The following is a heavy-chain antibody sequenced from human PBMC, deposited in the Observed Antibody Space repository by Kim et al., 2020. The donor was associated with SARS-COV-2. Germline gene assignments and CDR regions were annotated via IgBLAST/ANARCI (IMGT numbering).Heavy chain of an antibody. CDR3: ARVVQGEQQLVRFPAYYFDY. CDR2: IIPIFGTA. D-gene: IGHD6-13*01. V-gene: IGHV1-69*13. Sequence: SVKVSCKASGGTFSSYAISWVRQAPGQGLEWMGGIIPIFGTANYAQKFQGRVTITADESTSTAYMELSSLRSEDTAVYYCARVVQGEQQLVRFPAYYFDYWGQGTLVTVSS. J-gene: IGHJ4*02. CDR1: GGTFSSYA.